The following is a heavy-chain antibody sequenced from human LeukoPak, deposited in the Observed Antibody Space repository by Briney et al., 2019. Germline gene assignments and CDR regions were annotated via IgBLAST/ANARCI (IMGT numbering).Heavy chain of an antibody. CDR2: ISGSGSTI. V-gene: IGHV3-48*03. D-gene: IGHD5-18*01. CDR1: GFTFSNYE. CDR3: ARVRSGYSHENYFDY. Sequence: PGGSVRLSCAASGFTFSNYEMNWVRQAPGERLEWVSYISGSGSTIYYADSVKGRFTISRDNAKDSLYLQMNSLRAEDTAVYYFARVRSGYSHENYFDYWGRGTLVTVSS. J-gene: IGHJ4*02.